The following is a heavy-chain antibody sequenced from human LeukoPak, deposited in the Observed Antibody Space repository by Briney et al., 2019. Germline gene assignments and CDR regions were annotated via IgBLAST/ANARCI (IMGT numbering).Heavy chain of an antibody. J-gene: IGHJ4*02. CDR1: GGSTSSYY. Sequence: SETLSLTCTVSGGSTSSYYWSWIRQPPGKGLEWIGFIYDSGSTYYNPSLKSRVTISVDTSKNQFSLKLSSVTAADTAMYYCALYSSSSDYWRQGTLVTVSS. V-gene: IGHV4-59*01. D-gene: IGHD6-6*01. CDR2: IYDSGST. CDR3: ALYSSSSDY.